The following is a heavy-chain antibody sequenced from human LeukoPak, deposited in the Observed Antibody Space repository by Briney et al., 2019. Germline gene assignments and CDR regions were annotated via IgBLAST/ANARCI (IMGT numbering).Heavy chain of an antibody. CDR1: GGSISGYH. CDR2: VSCSGDN. Sequence: SETLSLTCTVSGGSISGYHWSWMRQPPGKGLEWIGYVSCSGDNNYNPSLKSRVTISVDKSKNQFSLKLSSVTAADTAVYYCASCITMVRGPMDVWGQGTTVTVSS. CDR3: ASCITMVRGPMDV. D-gene: IGHD3-10*01. V-gene: IGHV4-59*12. J-gene: IGHJ6*02.